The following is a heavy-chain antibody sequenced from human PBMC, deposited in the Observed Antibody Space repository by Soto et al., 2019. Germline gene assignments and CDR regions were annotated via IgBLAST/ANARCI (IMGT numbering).Heavy chain of an antibody. D-gene: IGHD4-17*01. V-gene: IGHV4-31*03. CDR2: IYYSGST. CDR1: GGSISSGGYY. J-gene: IGHJ5*02. Sequence: SETLSLTCTVSGGSISSGGYYWSWIRQHPGKGLEWIGYIYYSGSTYYNPSLKSRVTISVDTSKNQFSLKLSSVTAADTAVYYCARGGGHGDYRGGCWFDPWGQGTRVTV. CDR3: ARGGGHGDYRGGCWFDP.